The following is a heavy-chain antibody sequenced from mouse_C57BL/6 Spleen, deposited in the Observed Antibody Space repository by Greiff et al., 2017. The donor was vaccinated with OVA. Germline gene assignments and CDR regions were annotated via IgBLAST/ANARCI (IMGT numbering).Heavy chain of an antibody. V-gene: IGHV5-9-1*02. CDR2: ISSGGDYI. CDR1: GFTFSSYA. J-gene: IGHJ4*01. CDR3: TRGGKDYYAMDY. Sequence: EVKLVESGEGLVKPGGSLKLSCAASGFTFSSYAMSWVRQTPEKRLEWVAYISSGGDYIYYADTVKGRFTISRDNARNTLYLQMSSLKSDDTAMYYCTRGGKDYYAMDYWGQGTSVTVSS.